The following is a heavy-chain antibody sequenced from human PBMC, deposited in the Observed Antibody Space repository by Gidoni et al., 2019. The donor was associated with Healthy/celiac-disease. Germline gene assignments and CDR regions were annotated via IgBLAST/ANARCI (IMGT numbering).Heavy chain of an antibody. CDR2: IKQDGSEK. J-gene: IGHJ3*02. CDR3: ARDRPPVPTYHLGDAFDI. CDR1: GFTFSSYW. D-gene: IGHD7-27*01. V-gene: IGHV3-7*01. Sequence: EVQLVESGGGLVQPGGSLRLSCAASGFTFSSYWMSWVRQAPGKGLEWVANIKQDGSEKYYVDSVKGRFTISRDNAKNSLYLQMNSLRAEDTAVYYCARDRPPVPTYHLGDAFDIWGQGTMVTVSS.